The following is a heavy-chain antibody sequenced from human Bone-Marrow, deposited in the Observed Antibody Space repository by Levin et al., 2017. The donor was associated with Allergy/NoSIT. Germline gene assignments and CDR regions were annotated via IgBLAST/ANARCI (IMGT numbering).Heavy chain of an antibody. J-gene: IGHJ4*02. V-gene: IGHV3-7*01. CDR1: GFTFSSYW. D-gene: IGHD5-24*01. CDR2: IKQDGSEI. Sequence: GGSLRLSCAASGFTFSSYWMSWVRQAPGKGLEWVANIKQDGSEIYYEDSVKGRFAISRDNAKNSLYLQMNSLRAEDTAVYYCARDRRDGYNVFDYWGQGTLVTVSS. CDR3: ARDRRDGYNVFDY.